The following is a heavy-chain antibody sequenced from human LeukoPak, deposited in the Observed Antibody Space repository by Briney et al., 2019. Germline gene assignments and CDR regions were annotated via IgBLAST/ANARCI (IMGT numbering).Heavy chain of an antibody. J-gene: IGHJ5*02. V-gene: IGHV1-46*01. CDR1: GYAFTSNF. CDR3: ARGYYYDIRGYYCIDP. D-gene: IGHD3-22*01. Sequence: ASVTVTCKASGYAFTSNFMHWLRQAPGQGLEWVGIINPSGGSTIYAQNFQGRVTMTRDTSTSTVYMELSSLSSEDTAVYYCARGYYYDIRGYYCIDPWGQGTLVTVSP. CDR2: INPSGGST.